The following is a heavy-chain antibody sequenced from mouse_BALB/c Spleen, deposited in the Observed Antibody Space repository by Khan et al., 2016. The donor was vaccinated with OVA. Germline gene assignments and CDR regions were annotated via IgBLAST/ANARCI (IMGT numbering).Heavy chain of an antibody. CDR2: ISTGGRKI. V-gene: IGHV5-9-1*01. CDR1: GLTFSSSA. CDR3: AGSITPVVAFYY. D-gene: IGHD1-1*01. Sequence: EVMLVESGGGLVKPGGSLKLSCAASGLTFSSSAMSWVRQTPEKRLEWVATISTGGRKIYYADSVKGRFTISRDNAKNTLSLQMSSLRSEDTAMYYCAGSITPVVAFYYWGQGTTLTVSS. J-gene: IGHJ2*01.